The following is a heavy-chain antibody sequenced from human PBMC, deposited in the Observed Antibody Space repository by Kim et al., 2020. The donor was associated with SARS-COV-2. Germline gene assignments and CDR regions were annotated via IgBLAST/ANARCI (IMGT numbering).Heavy chain of an antibody. Sequence: SETLSLTCTVSGGSISSSSYYWGWIRQPPGKGLEWIGSIYYSGSTYYNPSLKSRVTISVDTSKNQLSLKLMSVTAADTAVYSSVVVVADTPSAPYYYFDYCGQGTLVTVSS. CDR1: GGSISSSSYY. V-gene: IGHV4-39*01. CDR2: IYYSGST. J-gene: IGHJ4*02. D-gene: IGHD2-15*01. CDR3: VVVVADTPSAPYYYFDY.